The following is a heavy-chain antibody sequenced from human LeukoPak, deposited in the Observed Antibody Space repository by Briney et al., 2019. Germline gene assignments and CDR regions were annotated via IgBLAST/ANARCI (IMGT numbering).Heavy chain of an antibody. Sequence: GGSLRLSCTASVFTFGDYAMSWFRQAPGKGREWVGFIRSKAYGGTTEYAASVKGRFTISRDDSKSIAYLQMNSLKTEDTAVYYCTRDDSVAGTQVWGQGTLVTVSS. J-gene: IGHJ4*02. V-gene: IGHV3-49*03. CDR3: TRDDSVAGTQV. D-gene: IGHD6-19*01. CDR1: VFTFGDYA. CDR2: IRSKAYGGTT.